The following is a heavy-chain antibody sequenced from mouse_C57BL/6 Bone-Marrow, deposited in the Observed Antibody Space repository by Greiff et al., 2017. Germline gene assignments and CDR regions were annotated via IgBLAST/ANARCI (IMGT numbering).Heavy chain of an antibody. Sequence: QVQLQQSGAELARPGASVKLSCKASGYTFTSYGISWVKQRTGQGLEWIGEIYPRSGNTYYNEKFKGKATLTADKSSSTAYMELRSLTSEDSAVYFCGRGSHYGSSAWFAYWGQGTLVTVSA. V-gene: IGHV1-81*01. CDR1: GYTFTSYG. D-gene: IGHD1-1*01. CDR3: GRGSHYGSSAWFAY. CDR2: IYPRSGNT. J-gene: IGHJ3*01.